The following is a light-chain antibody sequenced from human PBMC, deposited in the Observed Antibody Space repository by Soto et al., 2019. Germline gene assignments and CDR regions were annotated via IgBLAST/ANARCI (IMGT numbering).Light chain of an antibody. CDR2: DDN. Sequence: QLVLAQPPSASGTPGQSVTISCSGSSSNIGGNTVNWYQVLPGAAPRLLIYDDNRRPSGVPDRFSGSKSGTSSTLAISGLHSQDEADYYCATWEDSLDGGVVLGGGAKLTVL. V-gene: IGLV1-44*01. J-gene: IGLJ3*02. CDR1: SSNIGGNT. CDR3: ATWEDSLDGGVV.